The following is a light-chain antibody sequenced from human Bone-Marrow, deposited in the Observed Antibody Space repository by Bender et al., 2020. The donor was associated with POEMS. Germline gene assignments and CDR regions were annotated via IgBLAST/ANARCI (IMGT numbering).Light chain of an antibody. CDR3: QSSDSSGRMVV. V-gene: IGLV3-25*03. J-gene: IGLJ3*02. CDR2: KDR. Sequence: SYVLTQPPSVSVAPGQTARITCSGEALANLYASWYQQKPGQAPVMLIYKDRQRPSGIPERFSGSSSGTTVTLTISGVQAEDGADYYCQSSDSSGRMVVFGGGTKLTVL. CDR1: ALANLY.